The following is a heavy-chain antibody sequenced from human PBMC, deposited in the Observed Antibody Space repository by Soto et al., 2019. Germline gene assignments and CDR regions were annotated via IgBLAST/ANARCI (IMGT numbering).Heavy chain of an antibody. CDR2: ISSSGSTI. J-gene: IGHJ6*03. CDR3: ARVSTGAPTAWYYYYYMDV. V-gene: IGHV3-11*01. CDR1: GFTFSDYY. Sequence: GGSLRLSCAASGFTFSDYYMSWIRQAPGKGLEWVSYISSSGSTIYYAGSVKGRFTISRDNAKNSLYLQMNSLRAEDTAVYYCARVSTGAPTAWYYYYYMDVWGKGTTVTVSS. D-gene: IGHD4-17*01.